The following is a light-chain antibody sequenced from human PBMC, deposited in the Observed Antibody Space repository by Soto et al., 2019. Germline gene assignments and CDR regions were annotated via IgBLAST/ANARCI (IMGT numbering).Light chain of an antibody. CDR2: GAS. Sequence: EIVLTQSPGTLSLSPGERATLSCRASQTVSSSYLAWYRQKPGQAPRLLIYGASSRATGIPDRFSGSGSGTDFTLIISRLDPEDFAVYYCQQYGSSPLTFGGGTKVEIK. J-gene: IGKJ4*01. CDR1: QTVSSSY. CDR3: QQYGSSPLT. V-gene: IGKV3-20*01.